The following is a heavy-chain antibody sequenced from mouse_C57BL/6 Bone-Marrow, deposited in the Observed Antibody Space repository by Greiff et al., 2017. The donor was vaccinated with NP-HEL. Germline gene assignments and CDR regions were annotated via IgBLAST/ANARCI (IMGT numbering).Heavy chain of an antibody. Sequence: EVKLVESGGGLVQPGGSLKLSCAASGFTFSDYGMAWVRQTPRKGPEWVAFISNLAYSIYYADTVTGRFTISTENAKNTRYLEMSSLRSEDTAMYYCARLRRRAMDYWGQGTSVTVSS. CDR2: ISNLAYSI. CDR3: ARLRRRAMDY. J-gene: IGHJ4*01. V-gene: IGHV5-15*01. CDR1: GFTFSDYG.